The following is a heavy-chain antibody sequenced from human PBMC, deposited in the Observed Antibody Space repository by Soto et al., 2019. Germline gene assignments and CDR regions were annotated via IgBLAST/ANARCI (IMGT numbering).Heavy chain of an antibody. CDR1: GFTFSDYY. CDR2: ISSSGSTI. D-gene: IGHD3-9*01. V-gene: IGHV3-11*01. J-gene: IGHJ3*02. Sequence: PGGSLRLSCAASGFTFSDYYMSWIRQAPGKGLEWVSYISSSGSTIYYADSVKGRFTISRDNAKNSLYLQMNSLRAEDTAVYYCARDDLRYFDWFPDAFDIWGQGTMVTVSS. CDR3: ARDDLRYFDWFPDAFDI.